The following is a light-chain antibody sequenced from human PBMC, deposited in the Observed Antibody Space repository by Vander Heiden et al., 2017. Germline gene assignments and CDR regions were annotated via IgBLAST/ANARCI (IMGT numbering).Light chain of an antibody. J-gene: IGLJ1*01. CDR1: NSDIGIYNR. V-gene: IGLV2-18*02. CDR3: YSLTNGSTLFV. Sequence: QSALTQPPSVSGSPGQSVTISCTGTNSDIGIYNRVSWFPQPPGTAPKLVIFEVNKRPSGVPDRFSGSKSGNTASLTISRLQAEDEADYYCYSLTNGSTLFVFGTGTKVRVL. CDR2: EVN.